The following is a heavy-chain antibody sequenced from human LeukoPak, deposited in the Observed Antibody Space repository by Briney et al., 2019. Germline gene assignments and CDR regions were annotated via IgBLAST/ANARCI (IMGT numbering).Heavy chain of an antibody. CDR2: IYPRDSDT. J-gene: IGHJ5*02. CDR3: ARGQGLSGVADL. D-gene: IGHD5-12*01. V-gene: IGHV5-51*01. Sequence: GESLKISCKGSGYIFTDFWIGRVRQMPGKGLEWMGVIYPRDSDTRYSPSFRGQVTISVDKSINTAYLQRSALEASDTAMYYCARGQGLSGVADLWGPGTLITVSS. CDR1: GYIFTDFW.